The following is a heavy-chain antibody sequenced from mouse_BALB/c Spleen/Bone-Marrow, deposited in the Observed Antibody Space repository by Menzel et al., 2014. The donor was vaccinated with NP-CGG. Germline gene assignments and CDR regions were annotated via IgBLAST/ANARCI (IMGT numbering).Heavy chain of an antibody. J-gene: IGHJ1*01. CDR1: VYSFTNYW. CDR3: ARFGSSYDWYVDV. CDR2: IYPGNSDT. D-gene: IGHD1-1*01. V-gene: IGHV1-5*01. Sequence: VQLQQPGTVPASPGASVMMSCKASVYSFTNYWLHWVKQRPGQGLEWIGAIYPGNSDTSHNQKFKGKAKLTAVTSASTAYMELSSLTNEDSAVYYCARFGSSYDWYVDVWGAGTTVTVSS.